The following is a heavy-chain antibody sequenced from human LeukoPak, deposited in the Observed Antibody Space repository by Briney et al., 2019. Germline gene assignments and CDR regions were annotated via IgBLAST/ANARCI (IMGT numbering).Heavy chain of an antibody. CDR2: IYHSGST. V-gene: IGHV4-38-2*02. D-gene: IGHD2-15*01. CDR3: ARDWGFVVAALYYFDY. CDR1: GYSISSGYY. Sequence: SETLSLTCAVSGYSISSGYYWGWIRQPPGKGLEWIGSIYHSGSTYYNPSLKSRVTISVDTSKNQLSLKLSSVTAADTAVYYCARDWGFVVAALYYFDYWGQGTLVTVSS. J-gene: IGHJ4*02.